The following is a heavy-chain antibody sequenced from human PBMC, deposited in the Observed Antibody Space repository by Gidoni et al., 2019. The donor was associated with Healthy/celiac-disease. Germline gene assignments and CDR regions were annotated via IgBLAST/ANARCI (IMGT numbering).Heavy chain of an antibody. D-gene: IGHD3-3*01. CDR2: ISSSSSYI. CDR1: GFTFSSYS. J-gene: IGHJ5*02. V-gene: IGHV3-21*01. Sequence: EVQLVESGGGLVKPGGSLRLSCPASGFTFSSYSMNWVRQAPGKGLEWVSSISSSSSYIYYADSVKGRFTISRDNAKNSLYLQMNSLRAEDTAVYYCARGRVVKDNWFDPWGQGTLVTVSS. CDR3: ARGRVVKDNWFDP.